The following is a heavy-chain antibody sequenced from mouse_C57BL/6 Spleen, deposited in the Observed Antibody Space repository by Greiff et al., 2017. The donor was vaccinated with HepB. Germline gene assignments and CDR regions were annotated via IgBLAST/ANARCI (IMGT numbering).Heavy chain of an antibody. CDR3: AREPYYYGSSYGYFDV. D-gene: IGHD1-1*01. V-gene: IGHV1-18*01. CDR2: INPNNGGT. CDR1: GYTFTDYN. J-gene: IGHJ1*03. Sequence: EVQLQQSGPELVKPGASVKIPCKASGYTFTDYNMDWVKQSHGKSLEWIGDINPNNGGTIYNQKFKGKATFTVDKSSSTAYMELRSLTSEDTAVYYCAREPYYYGSSYGYFDVWGTGTTVTVSS.